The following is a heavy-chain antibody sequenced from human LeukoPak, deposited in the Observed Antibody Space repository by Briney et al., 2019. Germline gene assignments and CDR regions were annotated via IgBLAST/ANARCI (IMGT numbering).Heavy chain of an antibody. CDR3: ARDQEEQLVHAFDI. V-gene: IGHV4-30-4*08. D-gene: IGHD6-6*01. J-gene: IGHJ3*02. CDR2: IYYSGST. CDR1: GGSISSGDYY. Sequence: SETLSLTCTVFGGSISSGDYYWSWIRQPPGKGLEWIGYIYYSGSTYYNPSLKSRVTISVDTSKNQFSLKLSSVTAADTAVYYCARDQEEQLVHAFDIWGQGTMVTVSS.